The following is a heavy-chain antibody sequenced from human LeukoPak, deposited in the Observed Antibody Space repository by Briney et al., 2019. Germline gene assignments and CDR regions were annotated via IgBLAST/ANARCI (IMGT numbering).Heavy chain of an antibody. J-gene: IGHJ5*02. V-gene: IGHV3-23*01. CDR3: AKDNYGGVYAS. Sequence: PGGSLRLSCAASGFIFRNFGMSWIRQAPGKGLEWVSHISGVVAHTWYADSVKGRFIISRDNSNNRVFLQMNSLRPEDTALYYCAKDNYGGVYASWGQGTLVTVSS. CDR1: GFIFRNFG. CDR2: ISGVVAHT. D-gene: IGHD3-16*01.